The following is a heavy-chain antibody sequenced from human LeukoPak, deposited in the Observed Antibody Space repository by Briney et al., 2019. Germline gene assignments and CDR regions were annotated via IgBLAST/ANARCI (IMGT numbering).Heavy chain of an antibody. CDR1: GDSLTEVP. CDR3: ATVRDFATIAVPGFNV. Sequence: ASVKVSCKVSGDSLTEVPMYCVRQAPGKGLEWMGGFDPEEGETIYAQKFQGRVTMTEDTSTDTAYMELSSLRSEDTAIYYCATVRDFATIAVPGFNVWGKGTTVTVSS. CDR2: FDPEEGET. V-gene: IGHV1-24*01. J-gene: IGHJ6*04. D-gene: IGHD6-19*01.